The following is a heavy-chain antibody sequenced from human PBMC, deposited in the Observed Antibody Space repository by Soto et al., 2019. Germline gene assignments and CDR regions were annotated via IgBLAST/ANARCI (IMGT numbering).Heavy chain of an antibody. V-gene: IGHV3-30*03. CDR2: ISYDGSNK. CDR3: VSSYGSIHFDY. J-gene: IGHJ4*02. D-gene: IGHD5-18*01. CDR1: GFTFSSYG. Sequence: QVQLVESGGGVVQPGRPLRLSCAASGFTFSSYGMHWVRQAPGKGLEWVAVISYDGSNKYYADSVKGRFTISRDNSKNTLYLQMNSMRAEDTAVYYCVSSYGSIHFDYWGQGTLLTVSS.